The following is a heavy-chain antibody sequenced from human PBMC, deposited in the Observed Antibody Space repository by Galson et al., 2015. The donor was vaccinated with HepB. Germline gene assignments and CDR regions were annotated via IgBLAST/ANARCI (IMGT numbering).Heavy chain of an antibody. CDR2: ISGPGDNT. J-gene: IGHJ4*02. CDR3: TREGVSSNGWYADS. D-gene: IGHD6-19*01. CDR1: GFTYINYA. V-gene: IGHV3-23*01. Sequence: SVRLSCAASGFTYINYAINWVRQAPGKGLEWVSTISGPGDNTYYADSVKGRFTISRDNSKSTVYLQMNSLRAGDTAVYYCTREGVSSNGWYADSWGQGTLVTVSS.